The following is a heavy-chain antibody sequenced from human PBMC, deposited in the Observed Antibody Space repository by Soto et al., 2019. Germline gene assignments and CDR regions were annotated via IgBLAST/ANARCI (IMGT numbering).Heavy chain of an antibody. CDR3: AREVGYCISTSCPSVRNWFDP. J-gene: IGHJ5*02. CDR2: ISGYNGNT. CDR1: GYTFTKYG. V-gene: IGHV1-18*01. D-gene: IGHD2-2*03. Sequence: ASVKVSCKASGYTFTKYGISWVRQAPGQGLEWMGWISGYNGNTNYAQKYQGRITMTIDTSTTTAYMELGSLTSDDTAVYYCAREVGYCISTSCPSVRNWFDPWGQGTLVTVSS.